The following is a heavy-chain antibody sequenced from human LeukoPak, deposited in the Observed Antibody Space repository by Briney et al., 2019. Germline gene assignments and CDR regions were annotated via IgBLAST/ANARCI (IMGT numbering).Heavy chain of an antibody. CDR2: INPNNGGT. CDR3: ARELGFCSSTSCPLYHY. J-gene: IGHJ4*02. Sequence: ASVKVSCKASGYKFTDYYVHWVRQAPGQGLEWMGWINPNNGGTNYAQKFYGRVTMTRFTSITTAYMELTRLTSDDTAAYYCARELGFCSSTSCPLYHYWGQGTLVTVSS. D-gene: IGHD2-2*01. CDR1: GYKFTDYY. V-gene: IGHV1-2*02.